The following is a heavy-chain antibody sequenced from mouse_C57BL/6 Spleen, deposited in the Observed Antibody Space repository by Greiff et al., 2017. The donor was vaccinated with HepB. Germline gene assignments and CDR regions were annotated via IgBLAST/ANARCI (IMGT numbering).Heavy chain of an antibody. D-gene: IGHD2-3*01. CDR2: IWRGGST. V-gene: IGHV2-5*01. Sequence: VKLVESGPGLVQPSQSLSITCTVSGFSLTSYGVHWVRQSPGKGLEWLGVIWRGGSTDYNAAFMSRLSITKDNSKSQVFFKMNSLQADDTAIYYCAKKDDGYYNYYAMDYWGQGTSVTVSS. CDR3: AKKDDGYYNYYAMDY. J-gene: IGHJ4*01. CDR1: GFSLTSYG.